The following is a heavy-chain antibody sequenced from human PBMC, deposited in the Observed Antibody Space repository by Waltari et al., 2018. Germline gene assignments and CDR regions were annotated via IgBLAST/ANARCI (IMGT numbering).Heavy chain of an antibody. V-gene: IGHV1-69*05. D-gene: IGHD3-10*01. CDR3: ATLPGGSTMGYYYYMDV. Sequence: QVQLVQSGAEVKKPGSSVKVSCKASGGTFSSYAISWVRQAPGQGLEWMGGIIPIFGTANYAQTFQGRVTITTDESTSTAYMELSSLGSEDTAVYYCATLPGGSTMGYYYYMDVWGKGTTVTVSS. CDR1: GGTFSSYA. J-gene: IGHJ6*03. CDR2: IIPIFGTA.